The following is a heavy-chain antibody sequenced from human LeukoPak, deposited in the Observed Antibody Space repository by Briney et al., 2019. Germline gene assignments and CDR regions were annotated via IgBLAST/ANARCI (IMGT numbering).Heavy chain of an antibody. D-gene: IGHD2/OR15-2a*01. V-gene: IGHV1-2*02. Sequence: GASVKVSCKASGYTFTGYYIHWVRQAPGQGLEWMGWINPNSGGTNYAQKFQGKVTMTRDTSISTAYLELRSLRSDDSAVYYCARARNVMVIGDVWGKGTTVIVSS. CDR2: INPNSGGT. CDR3: ARARNVMVIGDV. CDR1: GYTFTGYY. J-gene: IGHJ6*04.